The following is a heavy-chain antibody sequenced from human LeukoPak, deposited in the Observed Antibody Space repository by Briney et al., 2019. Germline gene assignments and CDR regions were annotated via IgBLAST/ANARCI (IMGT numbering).Heavy chain of an antibody. CDR3: ARHEEGDIVVVPAAPYAFDI. Sequence: GXXLKISCKGSGYSFTSYWIGWVRRVPGKGLEWMGIIYPGDSGTRYSPSFEGQVNISAEKSSRTSSLQWRSLKASDTAMYYCARHEEGDIVVVPAAPYAFDIWGQGTMVTVSS. J-gene: IGHJ3*02. CDR2: IYPGDSGT. V-gene: IGHV5-51*01. D-gene: IGHD2-2*01. CDR1: GYSFTSYW.